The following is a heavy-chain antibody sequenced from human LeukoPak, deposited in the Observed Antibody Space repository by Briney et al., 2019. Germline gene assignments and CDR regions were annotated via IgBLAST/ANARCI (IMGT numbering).Heavy chain of an antibody. V-gene: IGHV4-4*02. CDR1: GGSISSSNW. CDR2: IYHSGST. CDR3: ARVSGDYPNWFDP. J-gene: IGHJ5*02. D-gene: IGHD4-17*01. Sequence: SETLSLTCAVSGGSISSSNWWSWVRQPPGKGLEWIGEIYHSGSTNYNPSLKSRATISVDKSKNQFSLKLSSVTAADTAVYYCARVSGDYPNWFDPWGQGTLVTVSS.